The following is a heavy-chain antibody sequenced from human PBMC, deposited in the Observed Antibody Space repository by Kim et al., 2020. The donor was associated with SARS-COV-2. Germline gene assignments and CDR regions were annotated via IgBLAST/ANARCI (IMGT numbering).Heavy chain of an antibody. CDR3: ARDRHYYFDSSGSNYYGMDV. V-gene: IGHV3-48*02. D-gene: IGHD3-22*01. CDR1: GLTFSIES. Sequence: GGSLRLSCAASGLTFSIESMNWVRQAPGKGLEWVSYISDSSSTIYYPDSVKGRFTISRDNAKNSLYLHMTSLRDEDTAVYYCARDRHYYFDSSGSNYYGMDVWGQGTTVTVSS. J-gene: IGHJ6*02. CDR2: ISDSSSTI.